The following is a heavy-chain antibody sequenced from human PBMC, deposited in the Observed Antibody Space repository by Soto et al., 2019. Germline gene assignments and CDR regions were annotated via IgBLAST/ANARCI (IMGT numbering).Heavy chain of an antibody. CDR2: ISGSGGST. V-gene: IGHV3-23*01. CDR1: GFTFSSYA. Sequence: GGSLRLSCAASGFTFSSYAMSWVRQAPGKGLEWVSAISGSGGSTYYADSVKGRFTISRDNSKNTLYLQMNSLRAEDTAVYYCARRHYYGSGSYLYYFDYWGQGTLVTVSS. CDR3: ARRHYYGSGSYLYYFDY. D-gene: IGHD3-10*01. J-gene: IGHJ4*02.